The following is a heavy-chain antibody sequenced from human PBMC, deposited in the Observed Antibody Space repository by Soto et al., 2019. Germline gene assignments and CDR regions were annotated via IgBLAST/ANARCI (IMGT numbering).Heavy chain of an antibody. J-gene: IGHJ4*02. Sequence: QVQLVESGGGVVQPGRSLRLSCAASGFTFSTYGMHWVRQAPGKGLEWVAVISYDGTNKYYADSVKGRFTIARDNSKNTLFLQMDSLRAEDTAVYYCAKDHLPSTVTTPGYWGQGTLVTVSS. CDR2: ISYDGTNK. CDR3: AKDHLPSTVTTPGY. V-gene: IGHV3-30*18. D-gene: IGHD4-17*01. CDR1: GFTFSTYG.